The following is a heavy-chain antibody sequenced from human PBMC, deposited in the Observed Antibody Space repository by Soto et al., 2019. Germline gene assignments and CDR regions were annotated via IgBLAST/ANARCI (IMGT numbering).Heavy chain of an antibody. J-gene: IGHJ6*02. V-gene: IGHV3-30*18. CDR3: AKGKGMNYYYGLDV. CDR1: GFTFSSYG. D-gene: IGHD3-10*01. CDR2: ISYDGSNK. Sequence: PGGSLRLSCAASGFTFSSYGMHGVRRAPAKGVEGVAVISYDGSNKYYTDSVKGRFTISRDNSKNALNLQMNSLRAEDTAVYYCAKGKGMNYYYGLDVWGQGTMVTVSS.